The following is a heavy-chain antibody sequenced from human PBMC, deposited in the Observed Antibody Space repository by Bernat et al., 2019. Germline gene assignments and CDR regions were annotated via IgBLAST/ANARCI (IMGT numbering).Heavy chain of an antibody. CDR1: GFTFSSYA. V-gene: IGHV3-23*01. D-gene: IGHD2-2*01. J-gene: IGHJ4*02. CDR3: AREIYCISTICPYFDY. CDR2: ISGSGGST. Sequence: EVQLLESGGGLVQPGGSLRLSCAASGFTFSSYAMSWVRQAPGKGLEWVSAISGSGGSTYYADSVKGRFTISRDNSKNTLYLQMNSLRAEDTALYYCAREIYCISTICPYFDYWGQGTLVTVSS.